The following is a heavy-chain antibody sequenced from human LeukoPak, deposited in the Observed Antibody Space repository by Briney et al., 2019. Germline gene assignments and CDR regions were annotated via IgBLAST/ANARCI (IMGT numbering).Heavy chain of an antibody. J-gene: IGHJ3*02. Sequence: PGGSLRLSCEASGFTFSAYAMTWVRQAPGKGLEWVGFIRSKAYGGTTEYAASVKGSFTISRDDSKSIAYLQMHSLRTGDTAVYYCTRDYYYDSSGHKGEDAFEIWGRGTMVTVSS. D-gene: IGHD3-22*01. CDR1: GFTFSAYA. V-gene: IGHV3-49*04. CDR2: IRSKAYGGTT. CDR3: TRDYYYDSSGHKGEDAFEI.